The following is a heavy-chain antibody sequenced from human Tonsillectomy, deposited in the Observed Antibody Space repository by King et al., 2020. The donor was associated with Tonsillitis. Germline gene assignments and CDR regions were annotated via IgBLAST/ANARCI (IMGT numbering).Heavy chain of an antibody. Sequence: VQLVESGAEVKKPGASVNVSCKASGYTFTGYYLHWVRQAPRQGLEWMRRISPTNGGTKYAQKFQGRVTLTRDTSISTAYMELSRLTSDDTVIYYCARASVAGGFDIWGQGTLVSVSS. J-gene: IGHJ3*02. D-gene: IGHD2-8*02. CDR1: GYTFTGYY. CDR2: ISPTNGGT. V-gene: IGHV1-2*05. CDR3: ARASVAGGFDI.